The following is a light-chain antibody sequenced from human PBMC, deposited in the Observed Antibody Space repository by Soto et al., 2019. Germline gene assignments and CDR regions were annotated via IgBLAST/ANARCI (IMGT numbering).Light chain of an antibody. CDR2: KAS. Sequence: DIQMTQSPSTLSASVGDRVTITCRASQSISSWLAWYQQKPGKAPKILIYKASSLESGVPSRFSGSGSGTEFTLTISSLQPDDFATYDCQQYNSYSLTFGQGTKVEIK. J-gene: IGKJ1*01. CDR1: QSISSW. CDR3: QQYNSYSLT. V-gene: IGKV1-5*03.